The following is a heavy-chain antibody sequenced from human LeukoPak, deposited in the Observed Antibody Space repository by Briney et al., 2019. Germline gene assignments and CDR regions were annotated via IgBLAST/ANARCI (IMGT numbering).Heavy chain of an antibody. D-gene: IGHD3-10*01. V-gene: IGHV4-59*01. Sequence: SETLSLTCTVSGGSINSDYWSWIRQPPGKGLEWIGYIYYSGSTNNNPSLKSRVTISVDTSKNQFSLKLSSVTAADTAVYYCARAPISGSPPNWFDPWGQGTLVTVSS. CDR2: IYYSGST. CDR3: ARAPISGSPPNWFDP. J-gene: IGHJ5*02. CDR1: GGSINSDY.